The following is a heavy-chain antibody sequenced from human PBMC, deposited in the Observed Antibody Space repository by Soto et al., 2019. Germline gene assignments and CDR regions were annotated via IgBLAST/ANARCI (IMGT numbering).Heavy chain of an antibody. CDR3: AAVQGGVATFPF. V-gene: IGHV1-58*02. Sequence: SVKLSCKASRFAFINSAMQWVRQARGQRLEWMGWIVVGSGHINYAQKFQERLSITRDMSTSTAYMELSSLTLEDTAVYYCAAVQGGVATFPFWGPGTLVPVSP. CDR2: IVVGSGHI. J-gene: IGHJ4*02. CDR1: RFAFINSA. D-gene: IGHD1-26*01.